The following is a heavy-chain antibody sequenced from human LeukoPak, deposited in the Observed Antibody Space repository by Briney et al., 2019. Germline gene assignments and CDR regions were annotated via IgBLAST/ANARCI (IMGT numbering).Heavy chain of an antibody. CDR2: IYYSGST. V-gene: IGHV4-59*11. D-gene: IGHD3-22*01. CDR1: GGSFSGHF. J-gene: IGHJ6*03. Sequence: SETLSLTCTVHGGSFSGHFWSWIRQPPGKGLEWIGYIYYSGSTNYNPSLKSRVTISVDTSKNQFSLKLSSVTAADTAVYFCARGSYYSDSSGYSTYHYYYMDVWGKGTTVTVSS. CDR3: ARGSYYSDSSGYSTYHYYYMDV.